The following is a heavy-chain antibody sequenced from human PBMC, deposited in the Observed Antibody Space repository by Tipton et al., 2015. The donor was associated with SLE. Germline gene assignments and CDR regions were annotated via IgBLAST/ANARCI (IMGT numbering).Heavy chain of an antibody. CDR2: FSYSGGI. CDR1: GGSISSKY. J-gene: IGHJ4*02. D-gene: IGHD2-15*01. Sequence: TLSLTCSVSGGSISSKYWSWIRQAPGKGLVWIGYFSYSGGINYNPSLKSRVTMSVDTAKNQFSLKLSSVTAMDTAVYYCARTMGVGYCRGGSCFEPLDYWGQGTLVTVSS. V-gene: IGHV4-59*12. CDR3: ARTMGVGYCRGGSCFEPLDY.